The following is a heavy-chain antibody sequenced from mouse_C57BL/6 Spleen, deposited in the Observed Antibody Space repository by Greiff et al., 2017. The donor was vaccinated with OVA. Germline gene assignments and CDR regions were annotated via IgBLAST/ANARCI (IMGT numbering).Heavy chain of an antibody. J-gene: IGHJ4*01. D-gene: IGHD2-3*01. CDR1: GYTFTSYW. Sequence: QVQLQQPGAELVRPGSSVKLSCKASGYTFTSYWMHWVKQRPIQGLEWIGNIDPSDSETHYNQKFKDKVTLTVDKSSSTAYMQLSSLTSEDSAVYYCARGDIYDGYPYYAMDYWGQGTSVTVSS. CDR3: ARGDIYDGYPYYAMDY. V-gene: IGHV1-52*01. CDR2: IDPSDSET.